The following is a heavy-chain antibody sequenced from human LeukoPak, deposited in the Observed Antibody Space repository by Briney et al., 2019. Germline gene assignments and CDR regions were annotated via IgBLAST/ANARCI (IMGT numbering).Heavy chain of an antibody. CDR1: GFTFSSYG. CDR3: ARSDWFMYAFDI. V-gene: IGHV3-33*01. J-gene: IGHJ3*02. Sequence: GGSLSLSCAASGFTFSSYGMHWVRQAPGKGLEWVAVIWYDGSNKYYADSVKGRFTISGDNSKNTLYLQMNSLRAEDTAVYYCARSDWFMYAFDIWGQGTMVTVSS. D-gene: IGHD3-9*01. CDR2: IWYDGSNK.